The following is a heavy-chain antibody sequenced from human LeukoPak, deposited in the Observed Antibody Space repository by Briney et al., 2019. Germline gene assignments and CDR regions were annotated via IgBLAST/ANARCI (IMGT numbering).Heavy chain of an antibody. J-gene: IGHJ5*02. CDR2: IYPGDSDT. CDR1: GYSFTIYW. Sequence: GESLKISCMGSGYSFTIYWIGWVRQMPGKGLEWMGIIYPGDSDTRYSPAHQPQLTIPAHKSNSTARLQWSSLKASHTAMYCCATHRFTTRAYAGNWFDPWGQGTLVTVSP. D-gene: IGHD3-16*01. CDR3: ATHRFTTRAYAGNWFDP. V-gene: IGHV5-51*01.